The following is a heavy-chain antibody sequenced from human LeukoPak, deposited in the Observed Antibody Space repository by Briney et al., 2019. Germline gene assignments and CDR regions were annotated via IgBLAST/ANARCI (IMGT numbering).Heavy chain of an antibody. V-gene: IGHV3-48*03. CDR3: ARVRDGSQDY. Sequence: GGSLRLSCAASGFTFSSYEMNWVRQAPGKGLEWVSYISSGGSTIYYADSVKGRFTISGDNAKNSLYLQMNSLRAEDTAVYYCARVRDGSQDYWGQGTLVTVSS. J-gene: IGHJ4*02. CDR2: ISSGGSTI. D-gene: IGHD5-24*01. CDR1: GFTFSSYE.